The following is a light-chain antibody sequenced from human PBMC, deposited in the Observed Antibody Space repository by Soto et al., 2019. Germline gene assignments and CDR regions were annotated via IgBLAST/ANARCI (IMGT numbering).Light chain of an antibody. CDR2: GAI. CDR1: QSIDSY. J-gene: IGKJ4*01. Sequence: DIPMTQSPSSLSASVGDRVTITCRASQSIDSYLNWYQQKPGKAPKLLIYGAISLQGGVPSRFSGSGSGTDFTLTISSLQLEDFATYYCQQSYSTPLTFGGGTKVEIK. CDR3: QQSYSTPLT. V-gene: IGKV1-39*01.